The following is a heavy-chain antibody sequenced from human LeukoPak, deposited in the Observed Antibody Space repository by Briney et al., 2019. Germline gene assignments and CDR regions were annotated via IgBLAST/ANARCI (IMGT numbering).Heavy chain of an antibody. V-gene: IGHV4-39*07. CDR3: ARGQLRTYNWFDP. CDR1: GGSISGSSYY. CDR2: IYYSGST. D-gene: IGHD2-2*01. Sequence: SETLSLTCTVSGGSISGSSYYWGWIRQPPGKGLEWIGSIYYSGSTYYNPSLKSRVTISVDTSKNQFSLKLSSVTAADTAVYYCARGQLRTYNWFDPWGQGTLVTVSS. J-gene: IGHJ5*02.